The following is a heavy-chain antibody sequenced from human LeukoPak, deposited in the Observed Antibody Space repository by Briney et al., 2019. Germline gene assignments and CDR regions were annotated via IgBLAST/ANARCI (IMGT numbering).Heavy chain of an antibody. CDR3: ARSKRGSTFDY. D-gene: IGHD3-10*01. V-gene: IGHV4-59*01. Sequence: SETLSLTCTVSGGSISSYYWSWIRQPPGKGLEWIGYIYYSGSTNYNPSLKSRVTISVDTPKNQFSLKLSSVTAADTAVYYCARSKRGSTFDYWGQGTLVTVSS. CDR2: IYYSGST. J-gene: IGHJ4*02. CDR1: GGSISSYY.